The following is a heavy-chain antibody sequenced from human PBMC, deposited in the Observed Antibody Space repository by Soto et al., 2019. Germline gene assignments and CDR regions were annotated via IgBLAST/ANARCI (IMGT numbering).Heavy chain of an antibody. CDR3: ARERTGTTSNWFDP. Sequence: QVQLVQSGAEVKKPGASVKVSCKASGYTFTSYDINWVRQATGHGLEWMGWMNPNSGNTGYAQKFQGRVTMPRDTSISTAYMELSSLRSEDTAVYYCARERTGTTSNWFDPWGQGTLVTVSS. D-gene: IGHD1-7*01. V-gene: IGHV1-8*01. CDR1: GYTFTSYD. CDR2: MNPNSGNT. J-gene: IGHJ5*02.